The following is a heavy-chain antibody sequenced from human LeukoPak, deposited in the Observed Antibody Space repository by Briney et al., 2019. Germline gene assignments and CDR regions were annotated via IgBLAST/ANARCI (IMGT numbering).Heavy chain of an antibody. D-gene: IGHD2-15*01. Sequence: GGSLTLSCSASGFPFSSYAMHWVRQAPGKGLEYVSAISDSGGSTYYADSVKGRFTISRDNSKNTLYLQMSSLRAEDTAVYFCVRGYSFGPYGMDVWGQGTTVTVSS. CDR3: VRGYSFGPYGMDV. CDR2: ISDSGGST. CDR1: GFPFSSYA. V-gene: IGHV3-64D*09. J-gene: IGHJ6*02.